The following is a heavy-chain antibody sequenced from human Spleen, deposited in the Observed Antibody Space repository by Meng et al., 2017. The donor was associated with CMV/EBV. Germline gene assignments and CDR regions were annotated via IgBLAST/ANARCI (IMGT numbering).Heavy chain of an antibody. CDR3: AREGIITVAGNYYGMDV. J-gene: IGHJ6*02. CDR1: GFTFSSYS. V-gene: IGHV3-21*04. Sequence: GESLKISCAASGFTFSSYSMNWVRQAPGKGLEWVSSISSSSSYIYYADSVKGRFTISRDNSKDTVYLQMSSLRVEDTAVYYCAREGIITVAGNYYGMDVWGQGTTVTVSS. D-gene: IGHD6-19*01. CDR2: ISSSSSYI.